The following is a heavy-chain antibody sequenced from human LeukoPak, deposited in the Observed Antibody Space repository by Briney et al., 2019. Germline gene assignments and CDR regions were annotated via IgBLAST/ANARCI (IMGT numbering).Heavy chain of an antibody. Sequence: PSETLSLTCTVSGGSISIYYWRWIRQPPGKGLEWIGYIYYSGSTNYNPSLKSRVTISVDTSKNQFSLKLSSVTAADTAVYYCARGLIADAFDIWGQGTMVTVSS. CDR2: IYYSGST. J-gene: IGHJ3*02. V-gene: IGHV4-59*01. D-gene: IGHD2-8*01. CDR1: GGSISIYY. CDR3: ARGLIADAFDI.